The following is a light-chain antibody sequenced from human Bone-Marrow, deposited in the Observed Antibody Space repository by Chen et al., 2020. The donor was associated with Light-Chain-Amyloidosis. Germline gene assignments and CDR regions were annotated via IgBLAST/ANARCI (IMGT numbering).Light chain of an antibody. J-gene: IGKJ2*01. CDR2: DIS. CDR1: QRVASDY. CDR3: LQYGSSIRT. V-gene: IGKV3-20*01. Sequence: DIVLTHSPGTLSVSPGERATLSCRASQRVASDYFAWYQQKPGQAPRLLIFDISKRATGVSVRFSGSGSETDFTLTISRVEPEDLAMYYCLQYGSSIRTFGQGTRLDIK.